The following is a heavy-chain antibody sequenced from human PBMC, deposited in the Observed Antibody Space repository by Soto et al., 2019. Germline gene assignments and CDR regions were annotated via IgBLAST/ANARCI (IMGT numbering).Heavy chain of an antibody. Sequence: SVKVSCKASGGTFSSYAISWVRQAPGQGLEWMGGIIPIFGTANYAQKFQGRVTITADESTSTAYMELSSLRSEDTAVYYCAREMGSSETSYYYYYGMDVWGQGTTVTASS. CDR2: IIPIFGTA. V-gene: IGHV1-69*13. CDR1: GGTFSSYA. CDR3: AREMGSSETSYYYYYGMDV. J-gene: IGHJ6*02. D-gene: IGHD2-15*01.